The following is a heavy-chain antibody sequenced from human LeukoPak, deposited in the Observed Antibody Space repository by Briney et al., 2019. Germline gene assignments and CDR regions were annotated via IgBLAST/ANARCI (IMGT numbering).Heavy chain of an antibody. Sequence: PSETLSLTCTVSGGSISSYYWSWIRQPPGKGLEWIGYIYYSGTTDYNPSLKGRVTISVDTSKNQFSLKLSSVTAADTAVYYCARGVYIAAAQYGYWGQGTLVTVSS. D-gene: IGHD6-13*01. V-gene: IGHV4-59*01. J-gene: IGHJ4*02. CDR1: GGSISSYY. CDR2: IYYSGTT. CDR3: ARGVYIAAAQYGY.